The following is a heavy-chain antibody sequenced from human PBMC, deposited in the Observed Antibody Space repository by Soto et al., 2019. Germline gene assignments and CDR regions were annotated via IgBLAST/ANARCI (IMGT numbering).Heavy chain of an antibody. J-gene: IGHJ4*02. CDR3: ARPRQRYDYFDY. V-gene: IGHV1-3*01. D-gene: IGHD1-1*01. CDR1: GYTFTSYA. Sequence: ASVKVSCKASGYTFTSYAMHWVRQAPGQRLEWMGWINAGNGNTKYSQKFQGRVTITRDTSASTAYMELSSLRSEDTAVYYCARPRQRYDYFDYWGQGTLVTSPQ. CDR2: INAGNGNT.